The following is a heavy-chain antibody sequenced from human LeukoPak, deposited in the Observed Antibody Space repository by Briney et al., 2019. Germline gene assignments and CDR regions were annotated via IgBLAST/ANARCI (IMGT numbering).Heavy chain of an antibody. CDR1: GFTFSSYW. CDR3: ARSVYSYYANWFDP. Sequence: PGGSLRLSCAASGFTFSSYWIHWVRQAPGKGLVWVSRINSDGSSTTYADSVQDRFTISRDNAKNTLYLQMNSLRADDTAVYYCARSVYSYYANWFDPWGQGTLVSVSS. V-gene: IGHV3-74*01. D-gene: IGHD4-11*01. J-gene: IGHJ5*02. CDR2: INSDGSST.